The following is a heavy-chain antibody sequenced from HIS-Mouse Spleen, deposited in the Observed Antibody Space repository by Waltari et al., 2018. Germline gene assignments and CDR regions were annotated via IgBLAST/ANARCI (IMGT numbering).Heavy chain of an antibody. J-gene: IGHJ3*02. Sequence: QVQLVQSGAEVKKPGASVKVSCKASGYPFTSYGISWLRQAPGQGLEWMGRISAYKGNTNYAQTLQGRVTMTTDTSTSTAYMELRSLRSDDTAVYYCAREGPHGGSYTFDAFDIWGQGTMVTVSS. CDR3: AREGPHGGSYTFDAFDI. D-gene: IGHD1-26*01. V-gene: IGHV1-18*01. CDR2: ISAYKGNT. CDR1: GYPFTSYG.